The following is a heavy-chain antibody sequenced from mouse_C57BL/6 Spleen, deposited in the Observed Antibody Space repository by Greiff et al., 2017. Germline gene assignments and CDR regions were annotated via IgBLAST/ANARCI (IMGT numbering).Heavy chain of an antibody. D-gene: IGHD4-1*01. CDR2: INPNNGGT. J-gene: IGHJ2*01. CDR3: AKANWHFDY. V-gene: IGHV1-26*01. Sequence: VQLQQSGPELVKPGASVKISCKASGYTFTDYYMNWVKQSHGKSLEWIGDINPNNGGTSYNQQFKGKATLTVDKSSSTAYMELRSLTSEDSAVYYCAKANWHFDYWGQGTTLTVSS. CDR1: GYTFTDYY.